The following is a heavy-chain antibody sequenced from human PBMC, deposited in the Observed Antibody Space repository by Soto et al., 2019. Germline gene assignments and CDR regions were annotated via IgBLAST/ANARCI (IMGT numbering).Heavy chain of an antibody. CDR2: INPNSGAS. CDR1: GYTFTDYY. CDR3: ARVMTTVTTGELDP. V-gene: IGHV1-2*02. D-gene: IGHD4-17*01. J-gene: IGHJ5*02. Sequence: QVQLVQSGAEVKKPGASVKVSCKASGYTFTDYYIHWVRQAPGQGLGWMGWINPNSGASKDAQKFQGRISMTRDTSISTAYMELSSLRSDDTAVYYCARVMTTVTTGELDPWGQGTLVTVSS.